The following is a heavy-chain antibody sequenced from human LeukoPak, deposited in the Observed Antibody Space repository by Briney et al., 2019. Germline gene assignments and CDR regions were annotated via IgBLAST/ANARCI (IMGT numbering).Heavy chain of an antibody. D-gene: IGHD6-19*01. V-gene: IGHV3-23*01. CDR2: ISGSGDST. CDR1: GFTFSSFA. CDR3: ASLSSGSNFNY. Sequence: GGSLRLSCAASGFTFSSFAMSWVRQAPGKGLEWVSAISGSGDSTYYADSVKGRFTISRDNSKNTLYLQMNSLRAEDTAVYYCASLSSGSNFNYWGQGTLVTVSS. J-gene: IGHJ4*02.